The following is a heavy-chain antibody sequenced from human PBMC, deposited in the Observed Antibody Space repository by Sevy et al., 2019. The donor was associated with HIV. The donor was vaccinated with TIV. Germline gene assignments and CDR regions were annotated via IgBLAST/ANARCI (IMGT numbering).Heavy chain of an antibody. V-gene: IGHV2-5*02. CDR1: GFSLNTSGVG. CDR3: ARFLKGDYTNYFDS. Sequence: SGPTLVKPAQTLTLTCFFSGFSLNTSGVGVGWIRLPPGKALEWLALIFWDDEKRYSPPLKNRLTITKDTSKNQVVLTMTNMDPVDTATYYCARFLKGDYTNYFDSWDQGSLVTVSS. CDR2: IFWDDEK. J-gene: IGHJ4*02. D-gene: IGHD4-4*01.